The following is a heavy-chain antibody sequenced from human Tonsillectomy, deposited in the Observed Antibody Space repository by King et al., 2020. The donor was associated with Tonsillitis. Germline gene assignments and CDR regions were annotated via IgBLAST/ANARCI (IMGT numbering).Heavy chain of an antibody. V-gene: IGHV3-43D*03. CDR3: AKAASTVTIYYGMDV. CDR2: ITWNGDST. CDR1: GFTFDDYT. D-gene: IGHD4-17*01. J-gene: IGHJ6*02. Sequence: VQLVESGGVVVQPGGSLRLSCAASGFTFDDYTMHWVRQAPGKGLEWVSLITWNGDSTYHADSVKGRFTISRDNSKNSLYLQMNSLRVEDTALYYCAKAASTVTIYYGMDVWGQGTTVTVSS.